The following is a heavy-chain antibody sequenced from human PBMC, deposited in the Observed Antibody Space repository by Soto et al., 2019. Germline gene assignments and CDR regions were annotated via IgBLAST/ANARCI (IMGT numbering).Heavy chain of an antibody. J-gene: IGHJ3*02. CDR2: ISYDGSEK. V-gene: IGHV3-30-3*01. D-gene: IGHD2-15*01. CDR1: GFTFSSYA. Sequence: QVQLVESGGGVVQPGRSLRLSCAASGFTFSSYAMHWVRQAPGKGLEWVAVISYDGSEKYYADSVKGRFTISRDNSKNTLYLQMNSLRVEDTAVYYCASLEGDSGAFDIWGQGTVVTVSS. CDR3: ASLEGDSGAFDI.